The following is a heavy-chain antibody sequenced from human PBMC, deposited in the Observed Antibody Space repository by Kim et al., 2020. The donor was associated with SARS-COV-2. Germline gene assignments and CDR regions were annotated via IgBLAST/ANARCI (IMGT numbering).Heavy chain of an antibody. CDR1: GFTFSSYS. CDR3: ARGLGITMVRGVTCDY. CDR2: ISSSSSYI. V-gene: IGHV3-21*01. Sequence: GGSLRLSCAASGFTFSSYSMNWVRQAPGKGLEWVSSISSSSSYIYYADSVKGRFTISRDNAKNSLYLQMNSLRAEDTAVYYCARGLGITMVRGVTCDYWGQGTLVTVSS. J-gene: IGHJ4*02. D-gene: IGHD3-10*01.